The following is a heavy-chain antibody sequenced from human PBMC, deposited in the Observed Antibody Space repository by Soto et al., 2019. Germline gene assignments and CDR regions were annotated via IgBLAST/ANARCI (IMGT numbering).Heavy chain of an antibody. CDR3: ARARGYCSSTSCYPQYHYYGMDV. V-gene: IGHV1-69*13. Sequence: SVKVSCKASGYTFTAYDINWVRQAPGHGLEWMVWINPISGTANYAQNFQGRVTITADASTSTAYMELSSLRSEDTAVYYCARARGYCSSTSCYPQYHYYGMDVWGQGTTVTVSS. CDR1: GYTFTAYD. CDR2: INPISGTA. D-gene: IGHD2-2*01. J-gene: IGHJ6*02.